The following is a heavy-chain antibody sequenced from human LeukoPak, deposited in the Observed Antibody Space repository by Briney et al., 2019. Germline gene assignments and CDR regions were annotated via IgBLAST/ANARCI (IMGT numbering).Heavy chain of an antibody. CDR2: ISYDGSNK. D-gene: IGHD3-16*01. V-gene: IGHV3-30*03. J-gene: IGHJ4*02. Sequence: GGSLRLSCAASGFTFSSYGMHWVRQAPGKGLEWVAVISYDGSNKYYADSVKGRFTISRDNSKNTLYLQMNSLRAEDTAVYYCARDNDSRDPPHFDYWGQGTLVTVSS. CDR3: ARDNDSRDPPHFDY. CDR1: GFTFSSYG.